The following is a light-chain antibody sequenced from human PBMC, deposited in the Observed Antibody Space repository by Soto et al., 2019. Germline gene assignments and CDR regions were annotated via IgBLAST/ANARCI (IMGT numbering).Light chain of an antibody. J-gene: IGKJ4*01. CDR2: DAS. CDR1: QGIRNS. Sequence: DIPMTQSPSSLSASIGDRVTITCRASQGIRNSLAWYQQKAGKVPKLLIYDASNLQSGAQSRFVGSGFGTDFTLNISTLQPEDVASYYCQKYKTAPLPFGGGTRVEI. V-gene: IGKV1-27*01. CDR3: QKYKTAPLP.